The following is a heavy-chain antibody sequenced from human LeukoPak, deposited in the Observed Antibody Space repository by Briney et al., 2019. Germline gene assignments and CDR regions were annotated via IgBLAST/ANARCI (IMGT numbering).Heavy chain of an antibody. CDR3: ARVQGGGFRTADY. CDR2: IYSGGST. J-gene: IGHJ4*02. V-gene: IGHV3-53*01. D-gene: IGHD1-14*01. CDR1: GFIFSGYW. Sequence: GGSLRLSCAASGFIFSGYWMTWVRQAPGKGLEWVSVIYSGGSTYYADSVKGRFTISRDNSKNTLYLQMNSLRGEDTAVYYCARVQGGGFRTADYWGQGTLVTVSS.